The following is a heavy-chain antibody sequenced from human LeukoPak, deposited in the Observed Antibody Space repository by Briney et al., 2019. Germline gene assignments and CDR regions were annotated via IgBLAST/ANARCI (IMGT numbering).Heavy chain of an antibody. CDR1: GFTFSSFA. V-gene: IGHV3-23*01. D-gene: IGHD3-10*01. CDR2: ISGSGGST. CDR3: AKGPALYYYGSFDH. J-gene: IGHJ4*02. Sequence: GGSLRLSCAASGFTFSSFAMSWVRQAPGKGLEWVSAISGSGGSTYYADSVRGRFTISRDNSKNTLYLQMNSLRAEDTAVYYRAKGPALYYYGSFDHWGQGTLVTIFS.